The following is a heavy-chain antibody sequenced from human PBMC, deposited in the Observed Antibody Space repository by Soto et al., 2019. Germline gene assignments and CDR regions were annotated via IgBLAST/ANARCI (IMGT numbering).Heavy chain of an antibody. Sequence: GSLRLSCAASGFTFNSYSMNWVRQAPGKGLEWVSSISSSSTFIYDADSVKGRFSISRDNAKNSLFLQMNSLRAEDTAVYLCARGRPTGYSYYGMDVWGHGTTVTVSS. CDR3: ARGRPTGYSYYGMDV. D-gene: IGHD1-1*01. V-gene: IGHV3-21*01. CDR2: ISSSSTFI. J-gene: IGHJ6*02. CDR1: GFTFNSYS.